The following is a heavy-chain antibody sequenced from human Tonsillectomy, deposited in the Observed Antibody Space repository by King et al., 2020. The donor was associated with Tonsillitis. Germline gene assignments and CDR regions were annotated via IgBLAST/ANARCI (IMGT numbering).Heavy chain of an antibody. V-gene: IGHV4-59*01. CDR1: GGSISSYY. Sequence: VQLQESGPGMVKPSENLSLTCTVSGGSISSYYWSWIRQPPGKGLEWIGYIYYSGSTNYNPSLKSRVTISVDTSKNQFSLKLSSVTAADTAVYYCARGRYYCDSSGGLCCFDGWGQGTLVTVSS. CDR2: IYYSGST. J-gene: IGHJ4*03. D-gene: IGHD3-22*01. CDR3: ARGRYYCDSSGGLCCFDG.